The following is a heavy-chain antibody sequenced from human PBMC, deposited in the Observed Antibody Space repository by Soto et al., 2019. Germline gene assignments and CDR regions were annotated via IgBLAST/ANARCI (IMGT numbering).Heavy chain of an antibody. D-gene: IGHD3-3*01. CDR3: ARVRRRFLEWLSPGGWFDP. CDR1: GGTFSSYA. Sequence: QVQLVQSGAEVKKPGSSVKVSCKASGGTFSSYAISWVRQAPGQGLEWMGGIIPIFGTANYAQKFQGRVTITADTSTSTAYMELSSLRSEDTAVYYCARVRRRFLEWLSPGGWFDPWGQGTLVTVSS. V-gene: IGHV1-69*06. CDR2: IIPIFGTA. J-gene: IGHJ5*02.